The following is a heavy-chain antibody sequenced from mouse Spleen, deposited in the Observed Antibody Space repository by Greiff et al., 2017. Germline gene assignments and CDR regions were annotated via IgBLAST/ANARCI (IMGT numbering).Heavy chain of an antibody. CDR1: GFTFSDYG. Sequence: EVKLVESGGGLVKPGGSLKLSCAASGFTFSDYGMHWVRQAPEKGLEWVAYISSGSSTIYYADTVKGRFTISRDNAKNTLFLQMTSLRSEDTAMYYCARDQYYYAMDYWGQGTSVTVSS. CDR3: ARDQYYYAMDY. V-gene: IGHV5-17*01. CDR2: ISSGSSTI. J-gene: IGHJ4*01.